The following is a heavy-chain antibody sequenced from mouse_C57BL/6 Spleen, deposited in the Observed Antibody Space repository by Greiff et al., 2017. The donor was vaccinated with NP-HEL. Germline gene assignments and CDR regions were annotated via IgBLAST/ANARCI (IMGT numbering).Heavy chain of an antibody. Sequence: QVQLQQPGAELVKPGASVKMSCKASGYTFTGYCITWVKQRPGQGLEWIGDIYPGSGSTNYTEKFKSKATLTVDTSSSTAYMQLISLTSEDSAVYYCARREDYLDYWGQGTTLTVSS. CDR3: ARREDYLDY. CDR2: IYPGSGST. CDR1: GYTFTGYC. V-gene: IGHV1-55*01. J-gene: IGHJ2*01.